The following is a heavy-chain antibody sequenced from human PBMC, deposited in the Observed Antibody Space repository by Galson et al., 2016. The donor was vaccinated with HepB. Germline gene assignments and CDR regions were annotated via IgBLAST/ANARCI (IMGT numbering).Heavy chain of an antibody. V-gene: IGHV1-69*13. CDR3: AYRSNYDDNSDYYSQ. Sequence: SVKVSRKASGGSSRSYVISWVRQAPGQGLEWMGKIIPIFDRTNYAQKLQGRVTITADESTSTVYMELNSLGSEDTAVYYCAYRSNYDDNSDYYSQWGQGTLVTVSS. D-gene: IGHD3-22*01. CDR2: IIPIFDRT. J-gene: IGHJ4*02. CDR1: GGSSRSYV.